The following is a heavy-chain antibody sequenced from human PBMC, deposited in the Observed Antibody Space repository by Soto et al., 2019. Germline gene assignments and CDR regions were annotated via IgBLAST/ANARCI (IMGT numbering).Heavy chain of an antibody. D-gene: IGHD5-12*01. CDR3: ATTPVEMATITVGMDV. V-gene: IGHV1-24*01. CDR1: GYTFTGYY. CDR2: FDPEDGET. J-gene: IGHJ6*02. Sequence: GASVKVSCKASGYTFTGYYIHWVRQAPGKGLEWMGGFDPEDGETIYAQKFQGRVTMTEDTSTDTAYMELSSLRSEDTAVYYCATTPVEMATITVGMDVWGQGTTVTVSS.